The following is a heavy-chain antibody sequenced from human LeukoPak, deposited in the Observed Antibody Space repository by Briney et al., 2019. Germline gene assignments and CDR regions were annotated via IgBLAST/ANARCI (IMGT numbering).Heavy chain of an antibody. CDR3: ARDDYALRMGYWYFDY. CDR2: INPNSGGT. Sequence: ASVKVSCKASGYTFTGYYMHWVRQAPGQGLEWMGWINPNSGGTNYAQKFQGRVTMTRDTSISTAYMELSRLRSDDTAVYYCARDDYALRMGYWYFDYWGQGTLVTVSS. J-gene: IGHJ4*02. CDR1: GYTFTGYY. D-gene: IGHD4-17*01. V-gene: IGHV1-2*02.